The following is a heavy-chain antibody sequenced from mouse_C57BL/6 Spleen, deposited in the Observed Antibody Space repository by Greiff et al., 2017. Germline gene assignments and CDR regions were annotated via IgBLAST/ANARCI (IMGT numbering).Heavy chain of an antibody. CDR3: ARRGTGTGDY. CDR2: ISSGGSYT. D-gene: IGHD4-1*01. V-gene: IGHV5-6*01. J-gene: IGHJ2*01. Sequence: EVQLQQSGGDLVKPGGSLKLSCAASGFTFSSYGMSWVRQTPDKRLEWVATISSGGSYTYYPDSVKGRFTISRDNAKNTLYLQMSSLKSEDTAMYYCARRGTGTGDYWGQGTTLTVSS. CDR1: GFTFSSYG.